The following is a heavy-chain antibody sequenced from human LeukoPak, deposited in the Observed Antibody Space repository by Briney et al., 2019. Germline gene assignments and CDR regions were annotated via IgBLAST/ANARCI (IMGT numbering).Heavy chain of an antibody. V-gene: IGHV3-21*01. Sequence: GGSLRLSCAASGFTFSSYSMNWVRQAPGKGLEWVSSISSSSSYIYYADSVKGRFTISRDNAKNPLYLQMNSLRAEDTAVYYCARGGLRYFDWLDYWGQGTLVTVSS. CDR3: ARGGLRYFDWLDY. CDR1: GFTFSSYS. D-gene: IGHD3-9*01. CDR2: ISSSSSYI. J-gene: IGHJ4*02.